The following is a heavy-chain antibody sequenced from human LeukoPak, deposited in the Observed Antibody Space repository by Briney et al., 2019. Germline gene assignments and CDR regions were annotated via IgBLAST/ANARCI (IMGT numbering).Heavy chain of an antibody. Sequence: GGSLRLSCAASGFTFSSYAMSWVRQAPGKGLEWVSAISGSGGSTYYADSVKGRFTISRDNSKNTLYLQMNSLRAEDTAVYYRAKDHAPGCYSYWGQGTLVTVSS. D-gene: IGHD2-21*02. CDR3: AKDHAPGCYSY. CDR1: GFTFSSYA. CDR2: ISGSGGST. V-gene: IGHV3-23*01. J-gene: IGHJ4*02.